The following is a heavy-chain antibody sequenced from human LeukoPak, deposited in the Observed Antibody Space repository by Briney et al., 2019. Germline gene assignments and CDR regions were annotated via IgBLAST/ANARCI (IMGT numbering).Heavy chain of an antibody. Sequence: SETLSLTCTVSGGSINSHSYYWGWIRQPPGKGLEWIGSVYYDGTSYSNPSLTSRAAVFVDTSRDEFSLDLSFVTAADTAVYYCVRHISTNTGYFDSCGQGTLVSVPS. V-gene: IGHV4-39*01. CDR2: VYYDGTS. CDR3: VRHISTNTGYFDS. D-gene: IGHD5-24*01. J-gene: IGHJ4*02. CDR1: GGSINSHSYY.